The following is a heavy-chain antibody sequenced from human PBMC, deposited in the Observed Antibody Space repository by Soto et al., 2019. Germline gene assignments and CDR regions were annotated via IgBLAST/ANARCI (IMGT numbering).Heavy chain of an antibody. CDR3: AKSGGWYSAIDY. V-gene: IGHV1-18*01. D-gene: IGHD6-19*01. CDR2: ISAYNGNT. CDR1: GYTFTSYD. Sequence: PSVKVSCKASGYTFTSYDITWVRQAPRQGPEWMGWISAYNGNTNYAQKLQGRVTMTTDTSTSTAYMELRSLRSDDTALYYCAKSGGWYSAIDYWGQGTLVTVSS. J-gene: IGHJ4*02.